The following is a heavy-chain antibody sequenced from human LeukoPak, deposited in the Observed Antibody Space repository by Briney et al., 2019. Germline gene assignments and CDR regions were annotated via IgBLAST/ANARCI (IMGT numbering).Heavy chain of an antibody. D-gene: IGHD3-22*01. CDR3: ARVGDTSGYYYYFDY. V-gene: IGHV4-59*08. CDR2: ISYSGGS. CDR1: GGSISSYY. J-gene: IGHJ4*03. Sequence: SETLSLTCTVSGGSISSYYWSWVRQPPGKGLEWVGYISYSGGSTYNPSLKRRVTISIDTSKNQFSLRLSSVTAADTALYYCARVGDTSGYYYYFDYWGQGTTVTVSS.